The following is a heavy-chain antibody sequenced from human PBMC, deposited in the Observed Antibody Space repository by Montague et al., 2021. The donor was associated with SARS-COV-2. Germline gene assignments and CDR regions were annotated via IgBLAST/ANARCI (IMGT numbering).Heavy chain of an antibody. CDR1: GGSISTYY. J-gene: IGHJ3*02. D-gene: IGHD3-10*01. CDR2: IYYSGST. Sequence: SETLSLTCTVSGGSISTYYRSWIRQHPGKGLEWIGYIYYSGSTNYYPSLKSRVTIPVDTSKNQFSLKLSSVTAADTAVYYCARAEITMVRGVHRWAFDIWGQGTMVTVSS. CDR3: ARAEITMVRGVHRWAFDI. V-gene: IGHV4-59*01.